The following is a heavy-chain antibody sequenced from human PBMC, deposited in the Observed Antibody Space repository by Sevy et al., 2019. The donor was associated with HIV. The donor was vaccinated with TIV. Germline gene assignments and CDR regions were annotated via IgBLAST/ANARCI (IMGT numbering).Heavy chain of an antibody. CDR3: ARDGGGFAFIDY. CDR2: ISYDGSNK. V-gene: IGHV3-30-3*01. Sequence: GGSLRLSCAASGFTFSSYAMHWVRQAPGMGLEWVAVISYDGSNKYYADSVKGRFTISRDNSKNTLYLQMNSLRAEDTAVYCCARDGGGFAFIDYWGQGTLVTVSS. D-gene: IGHD3-16*01. CDR1: GFTFSSYA. J-gene: IGHJ4*01.